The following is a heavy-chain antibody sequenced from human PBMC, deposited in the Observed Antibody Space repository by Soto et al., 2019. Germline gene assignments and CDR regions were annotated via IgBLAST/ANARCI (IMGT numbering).Heavy chain of an antibody. J-gene: IGHJ4*02. CDR3: ARDPIVATIDTYFDY. CDR1: GGSISSSNW. Sequence: QVQLQESGPGLVKPSGTLSLTCAVSGGSISSSNWWSWVRQPPGKGLKWIGEIYHSGSTNYNPSLKSRVTISVDKSKNQFSLKLSSVTAADTAVYYCARDPIVATIDTYFDYWGQGTLVTVSS. V-gene: IGHV4-4*02. CDR2: IYHSGST. D-gene: IGHD5-12*01.